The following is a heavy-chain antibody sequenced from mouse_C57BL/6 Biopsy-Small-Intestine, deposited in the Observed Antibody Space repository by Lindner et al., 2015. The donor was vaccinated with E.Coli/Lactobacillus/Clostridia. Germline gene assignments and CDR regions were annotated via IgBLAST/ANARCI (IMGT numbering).Heavy chain of an antibody. CDR2: INPSTGGA. V-gene: IGHV1-42*01. CDR1: GYSFTGYY. CDR3: ARSDYGSFAY. J-gene: IGHJ3*01. Sequence: VQLQESGPELVKPGASVMISCKASGYSFTGYYMNWVKQSPEKSLEWIREINPSTGGAIYNQNFKAKATLTVDKSSSTAYMQLKSLTSEDSAVYYCARSDYGSFAYWGQGTLVTVS. D-gene: IGHD2-4*01.